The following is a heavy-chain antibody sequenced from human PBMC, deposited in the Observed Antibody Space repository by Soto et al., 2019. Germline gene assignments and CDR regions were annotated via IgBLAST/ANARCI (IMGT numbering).Heavy chain of an antibody. Sequence: QVQLQESGPGLVKPSGTLSLTCHVSGSSMSDYYWSWIRQSPGKGLEWFGYIYHTGTTNYNPFLKSRVTMSIDTSINQFSLSVRSVTAADTAVYFCTRVPLDYTDGPDFWGQGTLVTVSS. V-gene: IGHV4-59*01. CDR1: GSSMSDYY. CDR3: TRVPLDYTDGPDF. CDR2: IYHTGTT. D-gene: IGHD3-16*01. J-gene: IGHJ4*02.